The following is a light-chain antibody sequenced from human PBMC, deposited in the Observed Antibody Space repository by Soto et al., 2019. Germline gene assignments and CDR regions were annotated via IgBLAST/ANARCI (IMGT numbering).Light chain of an antibody. CDR1: SSDIGGYNY. V-gene: IGLV2-14*01. CDR3: TSYTSSSTLVV. CDR2: EVS. J-gene: IGLJ2*01. Sequence: QSALTQPASVSGSPGQSITICCTGTSSDIGGYNYVSWYQQHPGKATKLMILEVSNRPSGVSHRFSGSKSGNTASLTISGLLAEDEADYYCTSYTSSSTLVVFGGGTQLTVL.